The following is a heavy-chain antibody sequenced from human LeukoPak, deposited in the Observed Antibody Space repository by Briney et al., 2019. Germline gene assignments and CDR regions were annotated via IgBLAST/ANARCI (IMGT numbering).Heavy chain of an antibody. J-gene: IGHJ4*02. D-gene: IGHD3-22*01. CDR2: ISSSSSSYI. Sequence: GGSLRLSCAASGFTFSSYSMNWVRQAPGKGLEWVSSISSSSSSYIYYADSVKGRFTISRDNAKNSLYLQMNSLRAEDTAVYYCARAGYDSSGYRGDFDYWGQGTLVTVSS. V-gene: IGHV3-21*01. CDR3: ARAGYDSSGYRGDFDY. CDR1: GFTFSSYS.